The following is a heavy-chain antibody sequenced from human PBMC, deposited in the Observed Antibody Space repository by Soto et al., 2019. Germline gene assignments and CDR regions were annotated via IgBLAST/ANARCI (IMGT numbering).Heavy chain of an antibody. J-gene: IGHJ6*02. Sequence: GGSLRLSCEASGFIFNNYGMHWVRQAPGKGLEWVAVLSYDGSKKYYADSVKGRFTISRDNSKNTLYLQMNSLRAEDTAVYYCAKVPSFCSGGTCSEDYYGMDVWGQGTTVTVSS. CDR2: LSYDGSKK. CDR3: AKVPSFCSGGTCSEDYYGMDV. CDR1: GFIFNNYG. V-gene: IGHV3-30*18. D-gene: IGHD2-15*01.